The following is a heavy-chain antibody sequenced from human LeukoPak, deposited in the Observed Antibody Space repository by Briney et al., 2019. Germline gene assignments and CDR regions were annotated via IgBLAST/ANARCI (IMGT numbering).Heavy chain of an antibody. D-gene: IGHD7-27*01. J-gene: IGHJ4*02. V-gene: IGHV4-59*01. CDR2: IYYSGST. Sequence: SETLSLTCTVSGGSISSYYWSWIRQTPGKGLEWIGYIYYSGSTNFNPSLKSRVTISADTSQNQFSLKLSSVTAADTAVYYCASRKLGNDYWGQGTLVTVSS. CDR3: ASRKLGNDY. CDR1: GGSISSYY.